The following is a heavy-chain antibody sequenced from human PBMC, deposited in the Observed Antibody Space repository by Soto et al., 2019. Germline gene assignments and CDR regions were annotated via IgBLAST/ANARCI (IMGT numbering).Heavy chain of an antibody. CDR1: GFTFSAYG. J-gene: IGHJ6*02. V-gene: IGHV3-30*18. CDR3: AKGIMTLVPAAKPYYYYGMDV. D-gene: IGHD2-2*01. CDR2: ISYDGSNK. Sequence: GGSLRLSCAASGFTFSAYGIHWVRQAPGKGLEWVAVISYDGSNKYYADSVKGRFTISRDNSKNTLYLQMNSLRAEDTAVYYCAKGIMTLVPAAKPYYYYGMDVWGQGTTVTVSS.